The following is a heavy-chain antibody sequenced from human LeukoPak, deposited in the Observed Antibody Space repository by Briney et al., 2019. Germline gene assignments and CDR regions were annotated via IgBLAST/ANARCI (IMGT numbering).Heavy chain of an antibody. J-gene: IGHJ4*02. Sequence: SQTLSLTCTVSGGSISSGSYYWSWLRQPGGKGLEWVGRIYTSGSTNYNPSLKSRVTISVDKSKNQFSLKLSSVTAADTAVYYCARDYYDSSGYQYYFDYWGQGTLVTVSS. V-gene: IGHV4-61*02. CDR2: IYTSGST. CDR3: ARDYYDSSGYQYYFDY. CDR1: GGSISSGSYY. D-gene: IGHD3-22*01.